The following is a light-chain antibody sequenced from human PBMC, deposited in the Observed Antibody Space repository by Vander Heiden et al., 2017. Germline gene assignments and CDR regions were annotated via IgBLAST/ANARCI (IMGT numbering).Light chain of an antibody. J-gene: IGLJ2*01. CDR1: SSDVGGYNY. Sequence: QSALTPPASVSGSPGQSITISCPGTSSDVGGYNYVSWYQQHPGKAPKLMIYDVSNRPSGVSNRFSGSKSGNTASLTISGLQAEDEADYYCSSYTSSSTLVVFGGGTKLTVL. V-gene: IGLV2-14*03. CDR3: SSYTSSSTLVV. CDR2: DVS.